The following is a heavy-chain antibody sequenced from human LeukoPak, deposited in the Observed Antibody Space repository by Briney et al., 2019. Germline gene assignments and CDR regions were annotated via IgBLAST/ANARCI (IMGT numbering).Heavy chain of an antibody. CDR3: ARRSSSGYYYDY. CDR2: IYPGDSDP. V-gene: IGHV5-51*01. D-gene: IGHD3-22*01. J-gene: IGHJ4*02. Sequence: GESLKISCKASGYSFTIYWIGWVRQMPGKGLEWMGIIYPGDSDPGYSPSFQGQVTISADKSISTAYLQWSSLKASDTAMYYCARRSSSGYYYDYWGQGTLVTVSS. CDR1: GYSFTIYW.